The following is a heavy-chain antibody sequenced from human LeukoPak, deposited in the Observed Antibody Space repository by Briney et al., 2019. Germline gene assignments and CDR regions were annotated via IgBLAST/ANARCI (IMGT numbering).Heavy chain of an antibody. CDR1: GFTFSSYS. CDR2: ISSSSSYI. J-gene: IGHJ3*02. V-gene: IGHV3-21*01. Sequence: GSLRLSCAASGFTFSSYSMNWVRQAPGKGLEWVTSISSSSSYIYYADSVKGRLTISRDNAKNSLYLQMNSLRAEDTAVYYCARTTYDSSGDAFDIWGQGTMVTVSS. CDR3: ARTTYDSSGDAFDI. D-gene: IGHD3-22*01.